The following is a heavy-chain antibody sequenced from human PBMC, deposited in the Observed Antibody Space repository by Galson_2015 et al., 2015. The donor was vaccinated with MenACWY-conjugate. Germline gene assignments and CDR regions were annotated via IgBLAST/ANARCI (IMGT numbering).Heavy chain of an antibody. Sequence: QSGAEVKKPGESLEISCKGSGYTFTSFWIGWVRQMPGKGLEWMGIIYPGDSETKYSPSFEGQVTISADASISTAYLLWNSLKASDTAIYYCARFGDAINWYFDLWGRGTLVTVSS. D-gene: IGHD3-10*01. CDR3: ARFGDAINWYFDL. J-gene: IGHJ2*01. CDR1: GYTFTSFW. CDR2: IYPGDSET. V-gene: IGHV5-51*01.